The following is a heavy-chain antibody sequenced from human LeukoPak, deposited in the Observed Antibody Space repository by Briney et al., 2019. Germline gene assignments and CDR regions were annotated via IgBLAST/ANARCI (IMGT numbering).Heavy chain of an antibody. Sequence: SVKVSCKASGFTFPSSGVQWVRQARGQRPEWIGWIVVGSGNTNYAQKFQERVTITRDMSTSTAYMELSSLRSEDTVVYYCAAVGWEYSSSPLPMDVWGQGTTVTVSS. CDR2: IVVGSGNT. CDR1: GFTFPSSG. CDR3: AAVGWEYSSSPLPMDV. D-gene: IGHD6-6*01. V-gene: IGHV1-58*01. J-gene: IGHJ6*02.